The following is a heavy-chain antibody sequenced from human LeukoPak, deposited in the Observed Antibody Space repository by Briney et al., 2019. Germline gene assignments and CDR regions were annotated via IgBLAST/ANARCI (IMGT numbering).Heavy chain of an antibody. V-gene: IGHV4-38-2*02. D-gene: IGHD3-22*01. Sequence: SETLSLTCTVSGYSISSGYYWGWIRQPPGKGLEWIGSIYHSGSTYYNPSLKSRVTISVDTSKNQFSLNLNSVTAADTAVYYCARAQKTRTYYYDSSGYYYFDYWGQGTLVTVSS. CDR2: IYHSGST. J-gene: IGHJ4*02. CDR1: GYSISSGYY. CDR3: ARAQKTRTYYYDSSGYYYFDY.